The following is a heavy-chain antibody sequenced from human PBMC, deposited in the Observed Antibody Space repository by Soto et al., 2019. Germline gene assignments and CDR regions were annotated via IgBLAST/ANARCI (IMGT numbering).Heavy chain of an antibody. Sequence: PSETLSLTCAAYGGSFNGYYWSWIRQPPGKGLEWIGEINHSGSTNYNPSLKSRVTISVDTSKNQFSLKMSSVTAADTAVYCCGCVDTMIVVVIRGKSDCDDWGQGTLVTVSS. CDR2: INHSGST. CDR3: GCVDTMIVVVIRGKSDCDD. D-gene: IGHD3-22*01. CDR1: GGSFNGYY. V-gene: IGHV4-34*01. J-gene: IGHJ4*02.